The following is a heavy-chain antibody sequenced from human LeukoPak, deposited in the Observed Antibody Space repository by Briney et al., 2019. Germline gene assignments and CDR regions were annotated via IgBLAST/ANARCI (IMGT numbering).Heavy chain of an antibody. CDR3: ARGGGDLGQAYYYYYMDV. CDR1: GGTFISYA. J-gene: IGHJ6*03. D-gene: IGHD2-21*01. CDR2: IIPIFGTA. Sequence: SVKVSCKASGGTFISYAISWVRQAPGQGLEWMGGIIPIFGTANYAQKFQGRVTITADESTSTAYMELSSLRSEDTAVYYCARGGGDLGQAYYYYYMDVWGKGTTVTVSS. V-gene: IGHV1-69*13.